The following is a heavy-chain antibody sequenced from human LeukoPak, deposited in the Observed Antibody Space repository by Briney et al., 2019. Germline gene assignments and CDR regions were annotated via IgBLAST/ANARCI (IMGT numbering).Heavy chain of an antibody. J-gene: IGHJ4*02. Sequence: ASVKVSCKASGGTFSSYAISWVRQAPGQGLEWVGWINPGNGNTKYSQKFQGRVTITRDTSASTAYMELSSLRSEDTAVYYCASQINLGYWGQGTLVTVSS. CDR1: GGTFSSYA. V-gene: IGHV1-3*01. CDR3: ASQINLGY. CDR2: INPGNGNT.